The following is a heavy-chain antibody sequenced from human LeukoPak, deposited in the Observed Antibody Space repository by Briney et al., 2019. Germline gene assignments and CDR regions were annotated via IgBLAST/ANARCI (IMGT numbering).Heavy chain of an antibody. CDR1: AGSVSSGSYY. V-gene: IGHV4-61*01. J-gene: IGHJ4*02. CDR2: IYYSGST. Sequence: SETLSLTCTVSAGSVSSGSYYWSWIRQPPGKGLEWIGYIYYSGSTNYHPSLKSRVTISVDTSKNQFSLKLSSVTAADTAVYYCASCLVVPAASLCDYWGQGTLVSVS. CDR3: ASCLVVPAASLCDY. D-gene: IGHD2-2*01.